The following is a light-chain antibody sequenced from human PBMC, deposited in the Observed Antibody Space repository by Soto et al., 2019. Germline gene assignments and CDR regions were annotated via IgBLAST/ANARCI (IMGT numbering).Light chain of an antibody. CDR3: QQYHSYLST. Sequence: DIQMTQSPSTLSGSVGDSVTITCRASQSIHIYLAWYQQKPGKAPKLLIYRASTLEGGVPSRFSGSGSGTDFTLTINSLQADDIATYYCQQYHSYLSTFGQGTKVEIK. CDR1: QSIHIY. V-gene: IGKV1-5*03. J-gene: IGKJ2*01. CDR2: RAS.